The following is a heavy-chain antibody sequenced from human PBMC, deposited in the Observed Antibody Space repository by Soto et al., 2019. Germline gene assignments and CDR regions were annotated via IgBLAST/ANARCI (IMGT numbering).Heavy chain of an antibody. CDR3: AKDKGRANATNYSGCYSDYWYFDL. Sequence: EVQLLESGGGLVQPGGSLRLSCAASGFTFSSYAMSWVRQAPGKGLEWVSAISGSGGSTYYADSVKGRFTISRDNSKNTLYLQMNSLRAEYTAGYYCAKDKGRANATNYSGCYSDYWYFDLWGRGTLDTVSS. J-gene: IGHJ2*01. V-gene: IGHV3-23*01. D-gene: IGHD1-26*01. CDR1: GFTFSSYA. CDR2: ISGSGGST.